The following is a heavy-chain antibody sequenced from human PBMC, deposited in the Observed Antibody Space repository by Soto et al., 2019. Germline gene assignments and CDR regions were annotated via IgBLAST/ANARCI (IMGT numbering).Heavy chain of an antibody. CDR2: ISNIGYST. CDR1: GFAFNSFT. J-gene: IGHJ6*03. Sequence: GGSLRHSYTASGFAFNSFTMSWVRQAPGKGLEWVSAISNIGYSTDCADSVKGRFTISRDNSKNTLFLQKSSLRVEDTAVYYCVKADVSSTYNYYFLDVWVKGTTVTVSS. V-gene: IGHV3-23*01. D-gene: IGHD3-3*02. CDR3: VKADVSSTYNYYFLDV.